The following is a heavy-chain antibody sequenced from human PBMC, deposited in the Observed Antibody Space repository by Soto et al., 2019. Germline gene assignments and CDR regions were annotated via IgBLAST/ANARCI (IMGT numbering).Heavy chain of an antibody. CDR1: GFNFGSYA. D-gene: IGHD1-1*01. CDR3: AKDRTGYTPDRVYYYYGMDV. Sequence: GGSLRLACAASGFNFGSYAISWVRHAPGKGLALVSAISASGAATYYADSVKGRFTISRDRSKATLYLEVNSLRVEDTAVYFCAKDRTGYTPDRVYYYYGMDVWGQGTSVTVSS. J-gene: IGHJ6*02. V-gene: IGHV3-23*01. CDR2: ISASGAAT.